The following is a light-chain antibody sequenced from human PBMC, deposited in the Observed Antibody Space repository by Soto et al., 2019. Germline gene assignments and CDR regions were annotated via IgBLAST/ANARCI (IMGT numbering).Light chain of an antibody. Sequence: QSVLTPPASVSVSPGQSITISCTATSSDVGSFNYVSWYQHHPGKAPKLMIYEVTSRPSEVSNRISGSKSGNTASLTISGLQAEDEADYYCVSYATSTTLYVFGSGTKVTVL. J-gene: IGLJ1*01. CDR1: SSDVGSFNY. V-gene: IGLV2-14*01. CDR2: EVT. CDR3: VSYATSTTLYV.